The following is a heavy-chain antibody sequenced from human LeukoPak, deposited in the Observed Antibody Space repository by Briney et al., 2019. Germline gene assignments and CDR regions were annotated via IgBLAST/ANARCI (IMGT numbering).Heavy chain of an antibody. CDR2: IYYSGST. V-gene: IGHV4-39*02. CDR1: GGSISSSSYY. J-gene: IGHJ4*02. D-gene: IGHD6-19*01. Sequence: PSETLSLTCTVSGGSISSSSYYWGWIRQPPGKGLEWIGNIYYSGSTYYNPSLKSRVTISVDTSKNHFSLKLSSVTAADTAVFYRARYDAYNSGWYDYWGQGTLVTDSS. CDR3: ARYDAYNSGWYDY.